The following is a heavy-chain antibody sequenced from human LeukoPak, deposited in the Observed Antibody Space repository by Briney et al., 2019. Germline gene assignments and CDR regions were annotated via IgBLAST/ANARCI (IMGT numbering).Heavy chain of an antibody. CDR3: ARMLGVTTGVDY. V-gene: IGHV1-46*01. D-gene: IGHD3-10*02. CDR1: GYTFTNYY. J-gene: IGHJ4*02. Sequence: ASVKVSCKASGYTFTNYYMHWVRQAPGQGLEWMGIINPSGSSTRYAQKFQGRVTMTRDTSTSTVYMELSSLRSEDTAVYYCARMLGVTTGVDYWGQGSLVTVSS. CDR2: INPSGSST.